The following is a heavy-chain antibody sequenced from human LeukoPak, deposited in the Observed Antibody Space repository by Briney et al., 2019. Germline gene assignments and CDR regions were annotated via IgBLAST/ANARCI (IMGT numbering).Heavy chain of an antibody. V-gene: IGHV3-23*01. CDR2: ISGSGGST. Sequence: GGSLRLSCAASGFTFSSYAMSWVRQAPGKGLEWVSAISGSGGSTYYADSVKGRFTISRDNSKNTLCLQMNSLRAEDTAVYYCAKDVTHGSGSYWPQYFDYWGQGTLVTVSS. CDR1: GFTFSSYA. J-gene: IGHJ4*02. CDR3: AKDVTHGSGSYWPQYFDY. D-gene: IGHD3-10*01.